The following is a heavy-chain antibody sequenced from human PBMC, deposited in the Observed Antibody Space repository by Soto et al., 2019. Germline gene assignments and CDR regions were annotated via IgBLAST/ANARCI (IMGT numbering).Heavy chain of an antibody. J-gene: IGHJ6*02. V-gene: IGHV1-18*01. CDR3: AREGYYFGSGTYSPPRYYGMDV. CDR2: ISDYNGNT. Sequence: QVQLVQSGAEVRKPGASVKVSCKASGYTFSNYGLSWVRQAPGQGLEWMGWISDYNGNTHYAQKFQGRLIVTTDTSARTAYVELRSLTSDDTTVYFWAREGYYFGSGTYSPPRYYGMDVVGQGTTVTVSS. D-gene: IGHD3-10*01. CDR1: GYTFSNYG.